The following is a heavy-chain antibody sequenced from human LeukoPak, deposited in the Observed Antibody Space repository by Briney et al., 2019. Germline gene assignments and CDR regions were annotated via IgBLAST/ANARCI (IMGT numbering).Heavy chain of an antibody. CDR2: IGWNSGRI. CDR3: AKDRSWQWLPTGAFDI. CDR1: GFTFSSYG. D-gene: IGHD6-19*01. J-gene: IGHJ3*02. V-gene: IGHV3-9*01. Sequence: GGSLRLSCAASGFTFSSYGMSWVRQAPGKGLEWVSGIGWNSGRIGYADSMKGRFTISRDNAKNSLYLQMNSLRAEDTALYYCAKDRSWQWLPTGAFDIWGQGTMVTVSS.